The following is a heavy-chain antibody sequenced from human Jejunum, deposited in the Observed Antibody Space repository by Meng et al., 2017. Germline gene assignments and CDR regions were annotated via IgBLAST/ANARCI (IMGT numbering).Heavy chain of an antibody. Sequence: ASVKVSCKVCGYTFPDLSIHWVRQSPGRGLEWMGGFDPEDGETIYAQKFQGRVTMTEDTSTDTAFMELSRLRSDDTAVYYCATHLPRYFDSSAYYYASDYWGQGKLVTVSS. V-gene: IGHV1-24*01. D-gene: IGHD3-22*01. J-gene: IGHJ4*02. CDR1: GYTFPDLS. CDR3: ATHLPRYFDSSAYYYASDY. CDR2: FDPEDGET.